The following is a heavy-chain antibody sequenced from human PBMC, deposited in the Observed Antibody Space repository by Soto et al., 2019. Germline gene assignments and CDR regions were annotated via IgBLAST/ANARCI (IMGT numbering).Heavy chain of an antibody. CDR3: ARDWPRGVVVAAMYIRGVSGWFDP. V-gene: IGHV1-3*01. Sequence: ASVKVSCKASGYTFTSYAMHWVREAPGQRLEWMGWINAGNGNTKYSQKFQGRVTITRDTSASTAYMELSSLRSEDTAVYYCARDWPRGVVVAAMYIRGVSGWFDPWGQGTLVTVSS. CDR1: GYTFTSYA. CDR2: INAGNGNT. J-gene: IGHJ5*02. D-gene: IGHD2-15*01.